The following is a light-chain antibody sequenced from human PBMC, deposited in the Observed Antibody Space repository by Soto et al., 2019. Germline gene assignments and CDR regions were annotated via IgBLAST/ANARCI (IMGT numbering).Light chain of an antibody. CDR1: TGAVTSGHY. Sequence: QAVVTQEPSLTVSPRGTVTLTCGSSTGAVTSGHYPYWFQQKPGQAPRTLIYDTSNKHSWTPARFSGSLLGGKAALTLSGAQPEDEAEYYCLLSYKVFGGGTKVTVL. V-gene: IGLV7-46*01. CDR3: LLSYKV. J-gene: IGLJ2*01. CDR2: DTS.